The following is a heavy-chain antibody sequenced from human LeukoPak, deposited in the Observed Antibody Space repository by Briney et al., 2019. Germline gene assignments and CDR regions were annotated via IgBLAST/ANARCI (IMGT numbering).Heavy chain of an antibody. CDR3: ANVLGEEYSSSSVHGNY. CDR1: GFTFSDYY. V-gene: IGHV3-11*01. D-gene: IGHD6-13*01. J-gene: IGHJ4*02. CDR2: ISSSGSTI. Sequence: GGSLRLSCAASGFTFSDYYMSWIRQAPGKGLEWVSYISSSGSTIYYADSVKGRFTISRDNAKNSLYLQMNSLRAEDTAVYYCANVLGEEYSSSSVHGNYWGQGTLVTVSS.